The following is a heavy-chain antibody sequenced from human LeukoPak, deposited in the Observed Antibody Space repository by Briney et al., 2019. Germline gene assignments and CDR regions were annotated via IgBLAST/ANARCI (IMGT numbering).Heavy chain of an antibody. J-gene: IGHJ4*02. CDR3: ARGRLTRGFDY. D-gene: IGHD2-2*01. CDR1: GGSISSYY. Sequence: PSETLSLTCTISGGSISSYYWSWIRQPPGKGLEWIGYIYYTGSTNHNPSLKSRVTISVDTSKNQFSLKLSSVTAADTAVYYCARGRLTRGFDYWGQGTLVTVSS. V-gene: IGHV4-59*01. CDR2: IYYTGST.